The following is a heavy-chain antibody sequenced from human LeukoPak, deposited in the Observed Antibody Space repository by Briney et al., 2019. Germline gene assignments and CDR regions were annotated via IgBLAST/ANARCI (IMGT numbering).Heavy chain of an antibody. CDR3: ARGPVSTHGMDV. Sequence: ASVKVSCKASGYSFTRYDINWVRQATGQGLEGMGWKNPNSGRTGFAQKFQGRLTMTTNTSISTAYMELSSLTSEDTAVYYCARGPVSTHGMDVWGQGTTVTVSS. D-gene: IGHD2-2*01. CDR2: KNPNSGRT. CDR1: GYSFTRYD. J-gene: IGHJ6*02. V-gene: IGHV1-8*01.